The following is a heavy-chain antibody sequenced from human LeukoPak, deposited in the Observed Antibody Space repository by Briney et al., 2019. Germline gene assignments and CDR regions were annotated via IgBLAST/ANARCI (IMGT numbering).Heavy chain of an antibody. D-gene: IGHD6-13*01. CDR2: IYYSGST. J-gene: IGHJ4*02. V-gene: IGHV4-39*07. CDR3: ARGLAAAGTSYFDY. Sequence: PSETLSLTCTVSGGSISSSSYYWGWIRHPPGKGLEWIGSIYYSGSTNYSPSLKGRVTISVDTSKNQFSLKLSSVTAADTAVYYCARGLAAAGTSYFDYWGQGTLVTVSS. CDR1: GGSISSSSYY.